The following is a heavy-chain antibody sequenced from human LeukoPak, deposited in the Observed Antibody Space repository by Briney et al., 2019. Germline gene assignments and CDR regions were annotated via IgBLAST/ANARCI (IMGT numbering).Heavy chain of an antibody. Sequence: GRSLRLSCAASGFTFSSYAMHWVRQAPGKGLEWVAVISYDGSNKYYADSVKGRFTISRDNSKNTLYLQMNSLRAEDTAVYYCARDGGWELRIYVGDDAFDIWGQGTMVTVSS. V-gene: IGHV3-30-3*01. CDR2: ISYDGSNK. D-gene: IGHD1-26*01. CDR3: ARDGGWELRIYVGDDAFDI. CDR1: GFTFSSYA. J-gene: IGHJ3*02.